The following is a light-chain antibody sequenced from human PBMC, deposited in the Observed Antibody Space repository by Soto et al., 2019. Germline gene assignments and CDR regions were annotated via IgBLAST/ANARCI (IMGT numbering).Light chain of an antibody. Sequence: PGERATLSCRASQRVSSNLAWYQQKPGQAPRLLIYGASTRAAGIPARFSGSGSGTEFTLTISSLQSEDFAIYYCQQSNNWPRTFGQGTKVEIK. CDR3: QQSNNWPRT. CDR2: GAS. V-gene: IGKV3-15*01. CDR1: QRVSSN. J-gene: IGKJ1*01.